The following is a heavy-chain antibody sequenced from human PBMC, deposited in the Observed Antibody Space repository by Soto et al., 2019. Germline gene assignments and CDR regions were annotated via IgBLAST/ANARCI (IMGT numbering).Heavy chain of an antibody. CDR1: GGSISSYY. Sequence: TSETLSLTCTVSGGSISSYYWSWIRQPPGNVLEWIGYIYHSRTTHYNPSLKSRVTISADTSRNQFSLKLSSVTAADTAVYYCARNRYSSSPDYDYWGQGTLVTVSS. CDR3: ARNRYSSSPDYDY. D-gene: IGHD6-6*01. CDR2: IYHSRTT. V-gene: IGHV4-59*01. J-gene: IGHJ4*01.